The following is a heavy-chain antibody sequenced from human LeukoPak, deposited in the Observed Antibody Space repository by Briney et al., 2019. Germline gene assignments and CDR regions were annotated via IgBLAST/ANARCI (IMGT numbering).Heavy chain of an antibody. J-gene: IGHJ3*01. Sequence: GASVKVSGKASGYTFTSYDIHWGRQATGHGLEGMGWMNPNSGHTGHAQELQGRVTMPRDTSISTAYMELSGLTSDDTAIYYCAREGNYGVNTGEVGEAFDLWGPGTMVTVST. D-gene: IGHD3-10*01. V-gene: IGHV1-8*01. CDR1: GYTFTSYD. CDR2: MNPNSGHT. CDR3: AREGNYGVNTGEVGEAFDL.